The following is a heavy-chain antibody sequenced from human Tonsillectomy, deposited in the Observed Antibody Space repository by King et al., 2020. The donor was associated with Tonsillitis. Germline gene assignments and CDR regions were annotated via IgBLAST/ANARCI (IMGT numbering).Heavy chain of an antibody. CDR2: IHRGGSPT. CDR1: GFTFSNFG. Sequence: VQLVESGGGLVQPGGSLRLSCAASGFTFSNFGMNWVRPAPGKGLEWVSIIHRGGSPTYYGDTVKGRFTVSRDNSRKTLYLEINSLRAEDTGVYYCAKDLGNRSGESVLDDWGQGTLVTVSP. J-gene: IGHJ4*02. D-gene: IGHD6-19*01. CDR3: AKDLGNRSGESVLDD. V-gene: IGHV3-23*03.